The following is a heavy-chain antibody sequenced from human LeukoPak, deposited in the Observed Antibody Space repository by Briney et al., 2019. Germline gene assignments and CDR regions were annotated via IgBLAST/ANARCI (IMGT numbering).Heavy chain of an antibody. V-gene: IGHV4-61*02. D-gene: IGHD5-18*01. J-gene: IGHJ5*02. CDR1: GGSISSGSYY. CDR2: IYTSGST. CDR3: ARDSREDTAMVTSLLYWFDP. Sequence: PSETLSLTCTVSGGSISSGSYYWSWIRQPAGKGLEWIGRIYTSGSTNYNPSLKSRVTMSVDTSKNQFSLKLSSVTAADTAVYYCARDSREDTAMVTSLLYWFDPWGQGTLVTVSS.